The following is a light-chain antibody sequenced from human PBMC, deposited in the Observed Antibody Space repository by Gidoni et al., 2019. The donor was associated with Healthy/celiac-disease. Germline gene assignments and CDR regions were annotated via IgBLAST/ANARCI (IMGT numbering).Light chain of an antibody. V-gene: IGLV2-11*01. CDR1: SSDVGGYKY. Sequence: QSALTQPRSVSGSPGQSVTISCTGTSSDVGGYKYVSCDQQHSGKAPQLMIYDVSKRPSGVPDRFSGSKAGNTASLTISGLQAEDEADYYCCSDAGSYTLYVFGTGTKVTVL. CDR2: DVS. CDR3: CSDAGSYTLYV. J-gene: IGLJ1*01.